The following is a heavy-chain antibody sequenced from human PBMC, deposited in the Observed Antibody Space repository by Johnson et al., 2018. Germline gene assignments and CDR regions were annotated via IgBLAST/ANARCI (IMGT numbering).Heavy chain of an antibody. CDR3: AKDLGAAGTGAYYYGMDV. V-gene: IGHV3-9*01. Sequence: EVQLVESGGGLVQPGRSLRLSCAASGFTFDDYAMHWVRQAPGKGLEWVSGISWNSGSIGFADSVQGRFTIARDNAKNSLYLQMNSLRAEDTASYFCAKDLGAAGTGAYYYGMDVWGQGTTVTVSS. J-gene: IGHJ6*02. D-gene: IGHD6-13*01. CDR2: ISWNSGSI. CDR1: GFTFDDYA.